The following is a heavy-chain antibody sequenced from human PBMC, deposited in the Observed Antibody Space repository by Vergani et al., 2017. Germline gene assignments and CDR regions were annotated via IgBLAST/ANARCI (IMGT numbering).Heavy chain of an antibody. Sequence: EVQLVESGGGLVQPGGSLRLSCAASGFTFSTYDMHWVRQATGKGLEWVSAIGTAGDTYYPGSVKGRFTISRENAKNSLYLQMNSLTAGDTAVYYCAREWRFSSSSTGFYFPDVWGKGTTVTVSS. D-gene: IGHD6-6*01. V-gene: IGHV3-13*01. CDR1: GFTFSTYD. CDR3: AREWRFSSSSTGFYFPDV. J-gene: IGHJ6*04. CDR2: IGTAGDT.